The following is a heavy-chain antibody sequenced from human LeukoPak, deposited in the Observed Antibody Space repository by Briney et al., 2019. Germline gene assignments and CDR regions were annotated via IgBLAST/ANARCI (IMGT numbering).Heavy chain of an antibody. CDR1: GFTFSIYA. V-gene: IGHV3-23*01. J-gene: IGHJ5*02. CDR3: AKGPPIAAAGNNWFDP. Sequence: GGSLRLSCAASGFTFSIYAMSWVRQAPGKGLEWFSAISGSGGSTYYADSVKGRFTISRDNSKNTLYLQMNSLRAEDTAVYYCAKGPPIAAAGNNWFDPWGQGTLVTVSS. CDR2: ISGSGGST. D-gene: IGHD6-13*01.